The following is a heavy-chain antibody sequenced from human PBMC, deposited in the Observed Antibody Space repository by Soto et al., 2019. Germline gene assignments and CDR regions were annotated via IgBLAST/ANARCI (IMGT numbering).Heavy chain of an antibody. CDR3: ARARDGSGWYLPYFDY. D-gene: IGHD6-19*01. V-gene: IGHV1-18*01. Sequence: GASVKVSCKASGFTFTNYGFSWVRQAPGQGLEWMGYISAYNGNTIYAQRFRDRVTMTTDTSTSTVYMELGSLRSDDTALYYCARARDGSGWYLPYFDYWGRGTLVTVAS. CDR2: ISAYNGNT. CDR1: GFTFTNYG. J-gene: IGHJ4*02.